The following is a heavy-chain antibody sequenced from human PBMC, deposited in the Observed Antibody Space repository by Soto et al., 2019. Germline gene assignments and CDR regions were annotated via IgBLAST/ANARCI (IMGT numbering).Heavy chain of an antibody. J-gene: IGHJ4*02. Sequence: EVQLLESGGGLVQPGGSLRLSCAVSGITFSSHAMSWVRQAPGKGLEWVSGISGSGRTTYSADSVKGRFTISRDNSKNTLYLQMNSLRAEDTAVYYCARYYGDFWYFDYWGQGTLVTVSS. CDR1: GITFSSHA. CDR3: ARYYGDFWYFDY. V-gene: IGHV3-23*01. CDR2: ISGSGRTT. D-gene: IGHD4-17*01.